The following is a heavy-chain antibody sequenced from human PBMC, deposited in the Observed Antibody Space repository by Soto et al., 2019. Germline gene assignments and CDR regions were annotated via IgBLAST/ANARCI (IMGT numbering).Heavy chain of an antibody. CDR1: GYTFTSYA. V-gene: IGHV1-18*01. CDR2: ISAYNGNT. J-gene: IGHJ4*02. CDR3: AREHHGDYSSDY. Sequence: GASVKVSCKASGYTFTSYAMHWVRQAPGQRLEWMGWISAYNGNTNYAQKLQGRVTMTTDTSTSTAYMELRSLRSDDTAVYYCAREHHGDYSSDYWGQGTLVTVSS. D-gene: IGHD2-21*02.